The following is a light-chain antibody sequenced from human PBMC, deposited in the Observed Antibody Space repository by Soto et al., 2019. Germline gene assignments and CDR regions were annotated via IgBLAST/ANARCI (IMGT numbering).Light chain of an antibody. CDR3: QQYNNSPRT. CDR1: QSVSSD. J-gene: IGKJ1*01. Sequence: EILMTQSPSTLAVSPGERATLSCRASQSVSSDLAWYHQKPGQAPRLLIYGASTRATGIPARFSGSGSGTEFTLTINSLQSEDFEVYYCQQYNNSPRTFGQGTKVDIK. CDR2: GAS. V-gene: IGKV3-15*01.